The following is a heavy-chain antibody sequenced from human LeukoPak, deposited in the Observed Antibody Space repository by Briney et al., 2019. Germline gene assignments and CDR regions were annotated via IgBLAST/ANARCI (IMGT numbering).Heavy chain of an antibody. J-gene: IGHJ4*02. D-gene: IGHD1-26*01. V-gene: IGHV1-46*01. CDR2: INPSGGSR. Sequence: ASVKVSCKASGYTFTIYYMHWVRQAPGQGLEWMGIINPSGGSRSYAQKFQGRVTMTRDTSTSTVYMELSSLRSEDTAVYYCARVVGAGKEPNYYFDYWGQGTLVTVSS. CDR1: GYTFTIYY. CDR3: ARVVGAGKEPNYYFDY.